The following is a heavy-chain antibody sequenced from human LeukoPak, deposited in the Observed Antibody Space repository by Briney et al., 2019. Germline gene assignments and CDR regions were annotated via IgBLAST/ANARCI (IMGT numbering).Heavy chain of an antibody. D-gene: IGHD2-15*01. CDR1: GFTFSSYN. CDR2: TSSSSSYI. V-gene: IGHV3-21*01. J-gene: IGHJ5*02. Sequence: PGGSLRLSCAASGFTFSSYNINWVRQAPGKGLEWVSSTSSSSSYIYYADSVKGRFTICRDNAKTSLYLQMNSLRAEDTAVYYCARADNRGYCSGGSCYPLWPPYNWFDPWGQGTLVTVSS. CDR3: ARADNRGYCSGGSCYPLWPPYNWFDP.